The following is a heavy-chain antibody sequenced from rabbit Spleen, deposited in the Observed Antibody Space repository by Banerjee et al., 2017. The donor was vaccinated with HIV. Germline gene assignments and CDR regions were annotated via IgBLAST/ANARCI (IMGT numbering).Heavy chain of an antibody. V-gene: IGHV1S45*01. J-gene: IGHJ3*01. CDR1: GFSFSSSYY. Sequence: QEQLVESGGGLVQPEGSLTLTCTASGFSFSSSYYMCWVRQAPGKGLEWIGCIYIGSGNTYYASWAKGRFTISKTSSTTVTLQMTSLTDADTATYFCARGGYGGHIYAMGLWGQGTLVTVS. D-gene: IGHD4-2*01. CDR3: ARGGYGGHIYAMGL. CDR2: IYIGSGNT.